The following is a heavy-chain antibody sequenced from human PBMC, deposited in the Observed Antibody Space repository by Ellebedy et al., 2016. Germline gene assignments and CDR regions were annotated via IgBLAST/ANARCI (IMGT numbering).Heavy chain of an antibody. CDR1: GFTFSSYW. CDR2: IKQDGSEK. J-gene: IGHJ4*02. D-gene: IGHD6-19*01. CDR3: ARRLRYSSGWCLDY. Sequence: GESLKISCAASGFTFSSYWMSWVRQAPGKGLEWVANIKQDGSEKYYVDSVKGRFTISRDNAKNSLYLQMNSLRAEDTAVYYCARRLRYSSGWCLDYWGQGTLVTISS. V-gene: IGHV3-7*01.